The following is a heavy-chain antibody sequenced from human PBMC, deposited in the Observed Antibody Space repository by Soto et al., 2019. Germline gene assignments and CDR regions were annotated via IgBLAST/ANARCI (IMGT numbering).Heavy chain of an antibody. CDR2: IWYDGSNK. Sequence: GGSLRLSCAASGFTFSSYGMHWVRQAPGKGLEWVAVIWYDGSNKYYADSVKGRFTISRDNSKNTLYLQMNSLRAEDTAVYYCAIADTAVAGSFDPWGQGTLVTVSS. D-gene: IGHD6-19*01. CDR3: AIADTAVAGSFDP. CDR1: GFTFSSYG. J-gene: IGHJ5*02. V-gene: IGHV3-33*01.